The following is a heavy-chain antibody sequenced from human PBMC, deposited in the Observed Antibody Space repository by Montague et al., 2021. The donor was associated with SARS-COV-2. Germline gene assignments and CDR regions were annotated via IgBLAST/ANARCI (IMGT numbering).Heavy chain of an antibody. CDR1: GRSASGYY. V-gene: IGHV4-59*02. CDR3: ARGLGYTSMFRFFDY. Sequence: SETLSLTCAISGRSASGYYWAWIRQPPGKSLEWIGYMYYTGTSNYNPSLKSRVPMSIDTSKNHFSLNLTSVAAADTGVYYCARGLGYTSMFRFFDYWGHGAQVTVSS. CDR2: MYYTGTS. D-gene: IGHD2-2*02. J-gene: IGHJ4*01.